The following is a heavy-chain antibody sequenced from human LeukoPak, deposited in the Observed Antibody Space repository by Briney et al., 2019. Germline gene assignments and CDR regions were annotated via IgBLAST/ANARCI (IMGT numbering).Heavy chain of an antibody. CDR2: IYYSWST. Sequence: SETLSLTCTVSGGSISSYYWSWIRQPPGKGLEWIGYIYYSWSTNYNPSLKSRVTISVDTSKNQFSLKLSSVTAADTAVYYCVRENYSSGWYGIIDYWGQGTLVTVSS. D-gene: IGHD6-19*01. CDR1: GGSISSYY. V-gene: IGHV4-59*12. J-gene: IGHJ4*02. CDR3: VRENYSSGWYGIIDY.